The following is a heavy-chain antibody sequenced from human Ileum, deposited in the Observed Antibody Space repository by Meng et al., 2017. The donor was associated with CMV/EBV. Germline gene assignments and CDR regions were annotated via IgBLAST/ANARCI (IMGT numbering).Heavy chain of an antibody. CDR1: GFTFDDYT. J-gene: IGHJ6*02. CDR2: ISWDGHKA. CDR3: ARDRTEAVAGTLYYYYGMDV. Sequence: GGFLRLSCAASGFTFDDYTMHWVRQAPGEGLEWVSLISWDGHKAYYADSVKGRFTISRDNSKNTLYLQMNSLRAEDTAVYYCARDRTEAVAGTLYYYYGMDVWGQGTTVTVSS. D-gene: IGHD6-19*01. V-gene: IGHV3-43*01.